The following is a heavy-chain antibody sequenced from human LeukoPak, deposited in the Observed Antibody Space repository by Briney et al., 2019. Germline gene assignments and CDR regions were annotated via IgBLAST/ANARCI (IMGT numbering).Heavy chain of an antibody. CDR2: INPSGGST. CDR3: ARGRGSWYDSSGSPYIRFDY. CDR1: GYTFTSYY. D-gene: IGHD3-22*01. J-gene: IGHJ4*02. V-gene: IGHV1-46*01. Sequence: GASVKVSCKASGYTFTSYYMHWVRQAPGQGLEWMGIINPSGGSTSYAQKFQGRVTMTRDTSISTVYMELSRLRSDDSAMYYCARGRGSWYDSSGSPYIRFDYWGQGTLVTVSS.